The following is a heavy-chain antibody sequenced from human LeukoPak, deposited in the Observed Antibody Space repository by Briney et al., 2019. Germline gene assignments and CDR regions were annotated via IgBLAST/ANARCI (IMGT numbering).Heavy chain of an antibody. CDR1: GFTFSSYS. CDR3: ARDKSVAYYYDSSGYDAFDI. V-gene: IGHV3-21*01. Sequence: GGALRLSCAASGFTFSSYSMNWGRQAPGKRLEWVSSISSSSSYIYYADSVKGRFTISRDNAKSSLYLQMNGLRAEDTAVYYCARDKSVAYYYDSSGYDAFDIWGQGTMVTVSS. J-gene: IGHJ3*02. CDR2: ISSSSSYI. D-gene: IGHD3-22*01.